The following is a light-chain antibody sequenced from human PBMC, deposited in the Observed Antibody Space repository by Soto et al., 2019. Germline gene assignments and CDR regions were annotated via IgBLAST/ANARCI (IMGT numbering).Light chain of an antibody. CDR1: QNIEGY. CDR3: QQRAHWPPIT. V-gene: IGKV3-11*01. CDR2: DAS. Sequence: ETVLTQSPAILSLSPGERATLSCRASQNIEGYLAWYQQKPGQAPRLLIYDASNRATGIPARFSGSGAGTDFTLTISSLEPEDFAVYYCQQRAHWPPITFGQGTRLEIK. J-gene: IGKJ5*01.